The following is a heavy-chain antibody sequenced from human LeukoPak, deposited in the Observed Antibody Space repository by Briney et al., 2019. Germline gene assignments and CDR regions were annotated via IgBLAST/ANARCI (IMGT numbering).Heavy chain of an antibody. CDR1: GYTFTGYY. Sequence: GASVKVSCKASGYTFTGYYMHWVRQAPGQGLEWLGLITPSGGSTWYAQKFQGRVTMTRDMSTSTDYMELSSLRSEDTAVYYCARQRSGWAEIDYWAREPWSPSPQ. J-gene: IGHJ4*02. CDR2: ITPSGGST. CDR3: ARQRSGWAEIDY. V-gene: IGHV1-46*01. D-gene: IGHD6-19*01.